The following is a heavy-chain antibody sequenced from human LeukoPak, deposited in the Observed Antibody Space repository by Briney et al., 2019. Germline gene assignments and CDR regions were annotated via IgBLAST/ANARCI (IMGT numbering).Heavy chain of an antibody. Sequence: SETLSLTCTVSGVSISSSNSYWGWIRQPPGKGLEWIGSIYYSGNTYYNASLKSQVSISIDTSKNQFSLRLTSVTAADTAVYYCARYGSGSYSPYYFDYWGQGTLVTVSS. CDR3: ARYGSGSYSPYYFDY. CDR2: IYYSGNT. J-gene: IGHJ4*02. V-gene: IGHV4-39*01. D-gene: IGHD3-10*01. CDR1: GVSISSSNSY.